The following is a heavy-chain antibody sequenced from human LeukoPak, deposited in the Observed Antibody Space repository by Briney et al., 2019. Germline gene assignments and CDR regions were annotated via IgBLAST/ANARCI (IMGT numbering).Heavy chain of an antibody. Sequence: SETLSLTCAVYGGSFSGYYWSWIRQPPGKGLEWIGEINHSGSTNYNPSLKSRVTISVDTSKNQFSLKLSSVTAADTAVYYCARFGSGYYYYYYGMDVWGQGITVTVSS. V-gene: IGHV4-34*01. CDR2: INHSGST. D-gene: IGHD3-22*01. CDR3: ARFGSGYYYYYYGMDV. J-gene: IGHJ6*02. CDR1: GGSFSGYY.